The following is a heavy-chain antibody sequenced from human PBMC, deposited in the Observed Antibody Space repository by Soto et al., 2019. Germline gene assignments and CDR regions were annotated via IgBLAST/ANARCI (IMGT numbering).Heavy chain of an antibody. Sequence: GGSLRLSCAASGFTFSSYAMSWVRQAPGKGLEWVSAISGSGGSTYYADSVKGRFTISRDNSKNTLYLQMNSLRAEDTAVYYCAKDGIRSGTTPRFDYWGQGTLVTGSS. D-gene: IGHD1-7*01. CDR2: ISGSGGST. V-gene: IGHV3-23*01. CDR3: AKDGIRSGTTPRFDY. CDR1: GFTFSSYA. J-gene: IGHJ4*02.